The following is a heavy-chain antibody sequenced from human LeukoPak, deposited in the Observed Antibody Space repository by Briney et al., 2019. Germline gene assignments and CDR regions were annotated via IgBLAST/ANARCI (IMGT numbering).Heavy chain of an antibody. Sequence: SETLSLTCAVYGGSFSGYYWSWIRQPPGKGLEWIGEINHSGSTNYNPSLKSRVTIPVDTSKNQFSLKLSSVTAADTAVYYCARVYYGSGSYYNWFDPWGQGTLVTVSS. J-gene: IGHJ5*02. CDR1: GGSFSGYY. CDR2: INHSGST. V-gene: IGHV4-34*01. CDR3: ARVYYGSGSYYNWFDP. D-gene: IGHD3-10*01.